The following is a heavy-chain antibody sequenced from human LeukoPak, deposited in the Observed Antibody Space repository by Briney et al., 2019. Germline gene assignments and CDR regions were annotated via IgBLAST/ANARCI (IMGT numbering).Heavy chain of an antibody. CDR1: GGSVSRGGYY. CDR2: IYYSGST. Sequence: PSETLSLTCTVSGGSVSRGGYYWSWIRQHPGKGLEWIGYIYYSGSTYYNPSLKSRVTISVDTSKNQFSLKLSSVTAADTAVYYCARGPHTYYDILTGYYNVTFNWFDPWGQGTLVTVSS. D-gene: IGHD3-9*01. V-gene: IGHV4-31*03. CDR3: ARGPHTYYDILTGYYNVTFNWFDP. J-gene: IGHJ5*02.